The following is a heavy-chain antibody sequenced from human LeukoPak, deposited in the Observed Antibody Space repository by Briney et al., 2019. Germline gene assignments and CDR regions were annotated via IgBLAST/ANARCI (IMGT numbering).Heavy chain of an antibody. Sequence: GSLRLSCAASGFSFGTHGMSWVRQGPGKGLEWVSALDGSGASIYYTDPVKGRFTISRDNSKNTLFLQMNSLRAEDTAVYYCAKDSPILTVWGQGTMVTVSS. CDR3: AKDSPILTV. V-gene: IGHV3-23*01. CDR2: LDGSGASI. J-gene: IGHJ3*01. CDR1: GFSFGTHG. D-gene: IGHD3-9*01.